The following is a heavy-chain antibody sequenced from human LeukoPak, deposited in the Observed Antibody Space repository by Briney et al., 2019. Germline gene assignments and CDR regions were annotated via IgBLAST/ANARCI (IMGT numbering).Heavy chain of an antibody. CDR2: INHSGST. J-gene: IGHJ3*02. D-gene: IGHD5-12*01. V-gene: IGHV4-34*01. CDR3: ARGRGAFDI. Sequence: SETLSLTCALYGGSFSGYYWSWIRQPPGKGLEWIGEINHSGSTNYNPSLKSRVTISVDTSKNQFSLKLSSVTAADTAVYYCARGRGAFDIWGQGTMVTVSS. CDR1: GGSFSGYY.